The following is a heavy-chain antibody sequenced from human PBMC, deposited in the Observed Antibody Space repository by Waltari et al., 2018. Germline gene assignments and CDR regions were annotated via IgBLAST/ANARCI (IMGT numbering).Heavy chain of an antibody. J-gene: IGHJ4*02. Sequence: QVLLVQSGAEVKKPGASVKVSCKASGYIFTNYYLHWVRQAPGQGPGWMGWFNPGTGYANYAHNFRGRVTMTWDTAINTAFMDLSGLKSDDTAVYYCARDRTTMAARPGDYWGQGTLVTVSS. CDR3: ARDRTTMAARPGDY. CDR2: FNPGTGYA. V-gene: IGHV1-2*02. CDR1: GYIFTNYY. D-gene: IGHD6-6*01.